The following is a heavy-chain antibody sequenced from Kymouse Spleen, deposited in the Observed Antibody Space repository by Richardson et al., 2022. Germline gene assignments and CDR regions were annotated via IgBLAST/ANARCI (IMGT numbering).Heavy chain of an antibody. Sequence: QVQLQESGPGLVKPSETLSLTCTVSGGSISSYYWSWIRQPPGKGLEWIGYIYYSGSTNYNPSLKSRVTISVDTSKNQFSLKLSSVTAADTAVYYCARDGVAARPGGWFDPWGQGTLVTVSS. CDR2: IYYSGST. V-gene: IGHV4-59*01. CDR1: GGSISSYY. CDR3: ARDGVAARPGGWFDP. D-gene: IGHD6-6*01. J-gene: IGHJ5*02.